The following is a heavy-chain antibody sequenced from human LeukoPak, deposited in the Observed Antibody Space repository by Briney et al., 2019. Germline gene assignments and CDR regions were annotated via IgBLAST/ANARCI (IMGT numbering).Heavy chain of an antibody. D-gene: IGHD6-6*01. CDR3: ARWFSTSYDAFDI. J-gene: IGHJ3*02. CDR2: ISSNVGST. CDR1: GFTFSNYA. Sequence: GRSLRPSCAVAGFTFSNYATHWVRQAPRGGLEYVSAISSNVGSTNYANSVKGRLTISRDNSKNMLYLQMGSLRVEDMAVYYCARWFSTSYDAFDIWGQGTMVTVSS. V-gene: IGHV3-64*01.